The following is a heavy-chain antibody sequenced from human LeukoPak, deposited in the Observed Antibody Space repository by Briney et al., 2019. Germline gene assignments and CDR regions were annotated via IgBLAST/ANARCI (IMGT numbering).Heavy chain of an antibody. CDR1: GFSISSDYY. CDR2: IYHDGST. Sequence: KSSETLSLTCNVLGFSISSDYYWGWIRQPPGEGLEWTATIYHDGSTYYNPSLKGRVIISLDTSKNQFSLKLSSVTAADTAVYYCARSDYDFWSGYYRWFDPWGQGTLVTVSS. D-gene: IGHD3-3*01. V-gene: IGHV4-38-2*02. J-gene: IGHJ5*02. CDR3: ARSDYDFWSGYYRWFDP.